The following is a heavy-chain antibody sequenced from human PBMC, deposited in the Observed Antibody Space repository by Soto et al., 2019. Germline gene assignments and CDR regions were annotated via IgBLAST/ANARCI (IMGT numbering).Heavy chain of an antibody. CDR3: ARESGYCTNGVCYIDAFDI. D-gene: IGHD2-8*01. J-gene: IGHJ3*02. CDR1: GGSFSGYY. Sequence: QVQLQQWGAGLLKPSETLSLTCAVYGGSFSGYYWSWIRQPPGKGLEWIREINHSGSTNYNPSLKSRVTISVDTSKNQFSLKLSSVTAADTAVYYCARESGYCTNGVCYIDAFDIWGQGTMVTVSS. CDR2: INHSGST. V-gene: IGHV4-34*01.